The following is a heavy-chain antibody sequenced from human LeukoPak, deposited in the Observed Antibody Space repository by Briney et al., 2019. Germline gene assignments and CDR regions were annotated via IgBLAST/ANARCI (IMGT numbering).Heavy chain of an antibody. CDR3: ARVEVPAANDY. D-gene: IGHD2-2*01. CDR2: ISGSGGST. V-gene: IGHV3-23*01. Sequence: GGSLRLSCAASGFTFSSYAMSWVRQAPGKGLEWVSAISGSGGSTYYADSVKGRFTISRDNAKNSLYLQMNSLRAEDTAMYYCARVEVPAANDYWGQGTLVTVSS. J-gene: IGHJ4*02. CDR1: GFTFSSYA.